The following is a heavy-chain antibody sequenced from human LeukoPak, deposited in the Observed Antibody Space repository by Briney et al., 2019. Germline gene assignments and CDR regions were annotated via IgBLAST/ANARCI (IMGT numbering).Heavy chain of an antibody. CDR3: ARETPSYDSSGYYAESYYYYYGMDV. Sequence: SVKVSCKASGGTFSSYAISWVRQAPGQGLEWMGGIIPISGTANYAQKFQGRVTITADESTSTAYMELSSLRSEDTAVYYCARETPSYDSSGYYAESYYYYYGMDVWGQGTTVTVSS. D-gene: IGHD3-22*01. V-gene: IGHV1-69*13. J-gene: IGHJ6*02. CDR1: GGTFSSYA. CDR2: IIPISGTA.